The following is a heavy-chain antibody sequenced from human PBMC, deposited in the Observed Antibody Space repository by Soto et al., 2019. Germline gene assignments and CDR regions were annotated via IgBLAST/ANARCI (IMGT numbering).Heavy chain of an antibody. J-gene: IGHJ4*02. CDR1: GFTSSSYS. CDR2: ISSSSSYI. V-gene: IGHV3-21*01. Sequence: GGSLRLSCAASGFTSSSYSMNWVRQAPGKGLEWVSSISSSSSYIYYADSVKGRFTISRDNAKNSLYLQMNSLRAEDTAVYYCARGGYSYGAAWFDYWGQGTLVTVSS. D-gene: IGHD5-18*01. CDR3: ARGGYSYGAAWFDY.